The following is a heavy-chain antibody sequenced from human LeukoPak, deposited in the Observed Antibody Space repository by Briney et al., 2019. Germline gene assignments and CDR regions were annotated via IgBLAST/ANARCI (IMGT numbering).Heavy chain of an antibody. J-gene: IGHJ4*02. V-gene: IGHV4-34*01. D-gene: IGHD3-10*01. CDR3: AREWLVRRVISYFDY. CDR2: INHSGST. CDR1: GGSFSGYY. Sequence: SETLSLTCAVYGGSFSGYYWSWIRQPPGKGLEWIGEINHSGSTNYNPSLKSRVTISVDTSKNQFSLKLSSVTAADTAVYYCAREWLVRRVISYFDYWGQGTLVTVSS.